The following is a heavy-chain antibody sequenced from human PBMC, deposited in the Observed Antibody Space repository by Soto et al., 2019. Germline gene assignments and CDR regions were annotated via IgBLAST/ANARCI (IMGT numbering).Heavy chain of an antibody. CDR2: ISSSSSTI. J-gene: IGHJ5*02. CDR1: GFTFSSYS. V-gene: IGHV3-48*02. Sequence: EVQLVESGGGLVQPGGSLRLSCAASGFTFSSYSMNWVRQAPGKGLEWVSYISSSSSTIYFADSVKGRFTISRDNAKNSQYLQMNSLRDEDTAVYYCAREGGNLNWFDPWGQGTLVTVSS. D-gene: IGHD1-26*01. CDR3: AREGGNLNWFDP.